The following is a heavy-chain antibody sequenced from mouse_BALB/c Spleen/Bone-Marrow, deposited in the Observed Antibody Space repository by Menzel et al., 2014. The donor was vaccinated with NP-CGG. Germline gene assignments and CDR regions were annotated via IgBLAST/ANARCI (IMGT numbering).Heavy chain of an antibody. CDR1: GYSITSGYY. CDR2: ISYDGSN. J-gene: IGHJ3*01. D-gene: IGHD2-14*01. CDR3: ARKDYRYDGAPSAY. V-gene: IGHV3-6*02. Sequence: EVQVVESGPGLVKPSQSLSLTCSVTGYSITSGYYWNWIRQFPGNKLEWMGYISYDGSNNYNPSLKNRISITRDTSKNQFFLKLNSVTTEDTATYYCARKDYRYDGAPSAYWGQGTLVTVSA.